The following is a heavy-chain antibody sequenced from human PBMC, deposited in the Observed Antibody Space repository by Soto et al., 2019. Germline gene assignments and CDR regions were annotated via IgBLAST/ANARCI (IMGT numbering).Heavy chain of an antibody. V-gene: IGHV3-23*01. CDR3: AKDRVVVPAAMTPRDAFDI. CDR1: GFTFSSYA. Sequence: GGSLRLSCAASGFTFSSYAMSWVRQAPGKGLEWVSAISGSGGSTYYADSVKGRFTISRDNSKNTLYLQMNSLRAEDTAVYYCAKDRVVVPAAMTPRDAFDIWGQGTMVTVSS. CDR2: ISGSGGST. J-gene: IGHJ3*02. D-gene: IGHD2-2*01.